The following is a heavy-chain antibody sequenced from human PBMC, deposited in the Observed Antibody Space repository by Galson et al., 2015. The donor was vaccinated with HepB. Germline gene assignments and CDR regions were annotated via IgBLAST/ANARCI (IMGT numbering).Heavy chain of an antibody. V-gene: IGHV1-46*01. CDR3: ARDIVTVRDGFDAFDI. Sequence: SVKVSCKASGYTFTSYYMHWVRQAPGQGLEWMGIINPSGGSTSYAQKFQGRVTMTRDTSTSTVYMELSSLRSEDTAVYYCARDIVTVRDGFDAFDIWGQGTMVTVSS. CDR2: INPSGGST. CDR1: GYTFTSYY. J-gene: IGHJ3*02. D-gene: IGHD5-24*01.